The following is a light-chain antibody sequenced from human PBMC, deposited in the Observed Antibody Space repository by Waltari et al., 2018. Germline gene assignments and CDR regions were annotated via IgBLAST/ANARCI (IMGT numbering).Light chain of an antibody. J-gene: IGLJ2*01. CDR3: QSYDSSLSGVV. CDR1: SPNIGAGYD. Sequence: SVLTQPPSVSGAPGQRVTISCTGSSPNIGAGYDVHWYQQLPGTAPNLLIYGNSNRPSGVPDRFSGSKSGTSASLAITGLQAEDEADYYCQSYDSSLSGVVFGGGTKLTVL. V-gene: IGLV1-40*01. CDR2: GNS.